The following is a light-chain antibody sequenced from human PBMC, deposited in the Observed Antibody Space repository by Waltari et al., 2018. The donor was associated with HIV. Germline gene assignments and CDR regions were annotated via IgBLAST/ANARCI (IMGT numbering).Light chain of an antibody. CDR2: EVN. Sequence: QSALTQTASVSGFPGQSITISCTGTNNDIGEYKYVSWYRQFPDKAPELLIVEVNILPSEVSRRFSASKSGHTASLTISEVQPEDEAHYFCSSYTSTRTIVFGGGTKLTVL. CDR3: SSYTSTRTIV. J-gene: IGLJ2*01. V-gene: IGLV2-14*01. CDR1: NNDIGEYKY.